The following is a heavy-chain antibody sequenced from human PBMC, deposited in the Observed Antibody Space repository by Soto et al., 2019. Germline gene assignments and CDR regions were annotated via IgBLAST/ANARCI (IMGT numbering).Heavy chain of an antibody. V-gene: IGHV1-69*02. Sequence: QVQLVQSGAEVKKPGTSVKVSCMASGGTFSSYTISWVRQAPGQGLEWMGRIIPILGIANYAQKFQGRVTITADKSTSTAYMELSSLRSEDTAVYYCARITTRMGTTGLEFDYWGQGTLVTVSS. J-gene: IGHJ4*02. D-gene: IGHD1-7*01. CDR1: GGTFSSYT. CDR2: IIPILGIA. CDR3: ARITTRMGTTGLEFDY.